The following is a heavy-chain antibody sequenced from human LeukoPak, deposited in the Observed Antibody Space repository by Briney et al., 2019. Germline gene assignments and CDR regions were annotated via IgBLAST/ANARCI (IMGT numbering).Heavy chain of an antibody. Sequence: GASVKVSCKVSGYTLTELSMHWVRQAPGKGLEWMGGFDPEDGETIYAQKFQGRVTMTEDTSTDTAYMELSSLRSEDTAVYYCATDTMVWGVIITLDWFDPWGQGTLVTVSS. D-gene: IGHD3-10*01. V-gene: IGHV1-24*01. CDR3: ATDTMVWGVIITLDWFDP. J-gene: IGHJ5*02. CDR2: FDPEDGET. CDR1: GYTLTELS.